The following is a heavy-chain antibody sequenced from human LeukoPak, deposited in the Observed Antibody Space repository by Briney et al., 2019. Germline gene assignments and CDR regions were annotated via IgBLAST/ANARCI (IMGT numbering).Heavy chain of an antibody. Sequence: SETLSLTCTVSGYSISSGYYWGWIRQPPGKGLEWIGSIYHSGSTYYNPSLKSRVTISADTSKNQFSLKLSSVTAADTAVYYCARDPFRGSYYDSRVAYWGQGTLVTVSS. J-gene: IGHJ4*02. V-gene: IGHV4-38-2*02. CDR3: ARDPFRGSYYDSRVAY. CDR1: GYSISSGYY. CDR2: IYHSGST. D-gene: IGHD1-26*01.